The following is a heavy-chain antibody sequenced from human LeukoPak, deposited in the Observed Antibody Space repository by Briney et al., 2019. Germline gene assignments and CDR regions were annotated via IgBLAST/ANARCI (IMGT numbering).Heavy chain of an antibody. CDR2: IDSTGAYT. CDR1: GFIFSNYA. Sequence: PGGSLRLSCAASGFIFSNYAMSWVRQAPGKGLEWVSAIDSTGAYTWYADSVKGRFTISKDSSKTILYLQMNSLRAEDAAVYYCASNYGGWGQGTLVTVSS. V-gene: IGHV3-23*01. J-gene: IGHJ4*02. CDR3: ASNYGG. D-gene: IGHD4-11*01.